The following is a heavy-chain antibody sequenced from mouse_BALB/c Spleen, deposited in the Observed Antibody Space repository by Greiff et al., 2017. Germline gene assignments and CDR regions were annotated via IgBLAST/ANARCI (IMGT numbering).Heavy chain of an antibody. J-gene: IGHJ4*01. Sequence: EVKLMESGGGLVQPGGSRKLSCAVSGFTFSSFGMHWVRQAPEKGLEWVAYISSGSSTIYYADTVKGRFTISRDNPKNTLFLQMTSLRSEDTAMYYCTRRNWDVYYAMDYWGQGTSVTVSS. D-gene: IGHD4-1*01. CDR2: ISSGSSTI. CDR1: GFTFSSFG. V-gene: IGHV5-17*02. CDR3: TRRNWDVYYAMDY.